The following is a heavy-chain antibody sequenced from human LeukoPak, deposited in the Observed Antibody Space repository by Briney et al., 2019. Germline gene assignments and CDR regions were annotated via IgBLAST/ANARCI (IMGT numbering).Heavy chain of an antibody. J-gene: IGHJ3*02. CDR3: ASRYYDFWSGQPTTDHDAFDI. D-gene: IGHD3-3*01. Sequence: GASVKVSCKASGGTFSSYAISWVRQAPGQGLEWMGGIIPIFGTANYAQKFQGRVTITADKSTSTAYMELSSLRSEDTAVYYCASRYYDFWSGQPTTDHDAFDIWGQGTMVTVSS. CDR2: IIPIFGTA. CDR1: GGTFSSYA. V-gene: IGHV1-69*06.